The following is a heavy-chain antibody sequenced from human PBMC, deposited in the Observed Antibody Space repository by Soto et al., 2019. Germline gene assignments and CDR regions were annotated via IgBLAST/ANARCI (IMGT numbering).Heavy chain of an antibody. CDR1: GFTFSNAW. D-gene: IGHD2-15*01. Sequence: EVQLVESGGGLVKPGGSLRLSCAASGFTFSNAWMSWVRQAPGKGLEWVGRIKSKTDGGTTDYAAPVKGRFTISRDDSKNTRYLQMNSLKTDDTAVYYCTTGGYCSGGSCYPPYYYYYGMDVWGQGTTVTVSS. CDR2: IKSKTDGGTT. V-gene: IGHV3-15*01. J-gene: IGHJ6*02. CDR3: TTGGYCSGGSCYPPYYYYYGMDV.